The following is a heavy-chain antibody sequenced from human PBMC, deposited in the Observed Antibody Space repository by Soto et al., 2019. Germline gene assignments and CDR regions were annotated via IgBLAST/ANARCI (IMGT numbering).Heavy chain of an antibody. CDR1: GFTVSSNY. CDR2: IYSGGST. J-gene: IGHJ6*02. CDR3: ARDFTYGSGSYLYYYGMDV. D-gene: IGHD3-10*01. V-gene: IGHV3-66*01. Sequence: EVQLVESGGGLVQPGGSLRLSCAASGFTVSSNYMSWVRQAPGKWLEWGSVIYSGGSTYYADSVKGRFTISRANSKNTLYLQMTRLRAEDTAVYYCARDFTYGSGSYLYYYGMDVWGQATTVTVSS.